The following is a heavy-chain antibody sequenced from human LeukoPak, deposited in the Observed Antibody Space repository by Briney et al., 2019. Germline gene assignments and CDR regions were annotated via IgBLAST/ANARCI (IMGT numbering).Heavy chain of an antibody. J-gene: IGHJ4*02. D-gene: IGHD6-19*01. Sequence: GGSLRLSCAASGFTFSSYWMSWVRQAPGKWLEWVANIKQDGSEKNYVDSEKGRFTISRDNAKKSLYLQMNSLRAEDTAVYYCARDKLGGSMAGSNFDYWGQGTLVTVSS. CDR1: GFTFSSYW. CDR2: IKQDGSEK. V-gene: IGHV3-7*01. CDR3: ARDKLGGSMAGSNFDY.